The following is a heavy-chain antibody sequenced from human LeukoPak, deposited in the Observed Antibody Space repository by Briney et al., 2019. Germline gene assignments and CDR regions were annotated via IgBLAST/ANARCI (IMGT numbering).Heavy chain of an antibody. Sequence: PSETLSLTCTVSGGSISSSSYYWGWIRQPPGKGLEWIGSIYYSGSTNYNPSLKSRVTISVDTSKNQFSLKLSSVTAADTAVYYCARGGSYYDFWSGYPDAFDIWGQGTMVTVSS. CDR3: ARGGSYYDFWSGYPDAFDI. CDR1: GGSISSSSYY. V-gene: IGHV4-39*07. D-gene: IGHD3-3*01. CDR2: IYYSGST. J-gene: IGHJ3*02.